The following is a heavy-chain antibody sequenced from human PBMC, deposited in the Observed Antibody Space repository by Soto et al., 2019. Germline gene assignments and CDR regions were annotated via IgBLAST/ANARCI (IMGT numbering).Heavy chain of an antibody. CDR2: IWYDGSNK. Sequence: GGSLRLSCAASGFTFSLHGMHWVRQAPDKCLEWVAVIWYDGSNKYYADSVKGRFTISRDNSNNILYLEMNSLRVEDTGVYYCARWGNWKVGDNWGKGTLVTVP. V-gene: IGHV3-33*01. CDR3: ARWGNWKVGDN. CDR1: GFTFSLHG. J-gene: IGHJ4*02. D-gene: IGHD3-16*01.